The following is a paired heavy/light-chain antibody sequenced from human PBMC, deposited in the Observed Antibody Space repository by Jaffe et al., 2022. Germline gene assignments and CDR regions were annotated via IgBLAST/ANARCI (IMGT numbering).Light chain of an antibody. V-gene: IGKV4-1*01. CDR2: WAS. CDR1: QSVLFNSNNKNY. J-gene: IGKJ3*01. CDR3: QQYYTSPPT. Sequence: DIVMTQSPDSLAVSLGERATINCKSSQSVLFNSNNKNYLAWYQQKPGQPPKLLIYWASTRESGVPVRFSGSGSGTDFFLTISSLQAEDVALYFCQQYYTSPPTFGPGTRVDLK.
Heavy chain of an antibody. J-gene: IGHJ3*02. CDR1: GFTFSTYW. CDR2: IDQDGGER. V-gene: IGHV3-7*01. Sequence: EVQLMESGGGLVQPGGSLRVSCAASGFTFSTYWMSWVRQAPGKGLEWVASIDQDGGERSYVDSVQGRFTISRDSAKNSVSLQMNRLRAEDTALYYCARNRESWGSSYNVFDMWGQGTMVTVSS. CDR3: ARNRESWGSSYNVFDM. D-gene: IGHD6-6*01.